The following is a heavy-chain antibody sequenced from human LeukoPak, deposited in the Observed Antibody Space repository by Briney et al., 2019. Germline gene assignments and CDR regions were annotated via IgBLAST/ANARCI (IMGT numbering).Heavy chain of an antibody. V-gene: IGHV4-34*01. CDR3: ARRTAMVTKHTSPFDY. CDR1: GGSFSGYY. J-gene: IGHJ4*02. D-gene: IGHD5-18*01. CDR2: INHSGST. Sequence: PSETLSLTCAVYGGSFSGYYWSWIRQPPGKGLEWIGEINHSGSTNYNPSLESRVTISVDTSKNQFSLKLSSVTAAGTAVYYCARRTAMVTKHTSPFDYWGQGTLVTVSS.